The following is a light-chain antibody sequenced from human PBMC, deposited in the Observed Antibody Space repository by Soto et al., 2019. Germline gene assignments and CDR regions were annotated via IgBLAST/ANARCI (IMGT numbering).Light chain of an antibody. Sequence: EIVLTQSPATLSLSPGERATLSCRASQSVSSLLGWYQQKPGQAPRLLIYDASTRATGIPTRFSGSGSGTDFTLTISSLEPEDFAVYYCQQRSNWPLTFGGGTKVEIK. CDR1: QSVSSL. V-gene: IGKV3-11*01. CDR3: QQRSNWPLT. CDR2: DAS. J-gene: IGKJ4*01.